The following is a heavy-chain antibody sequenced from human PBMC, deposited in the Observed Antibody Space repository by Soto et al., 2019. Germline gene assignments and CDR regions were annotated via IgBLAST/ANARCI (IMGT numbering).Heavy chain of an antibody. CDR2: IDHNGVT. CDR1: GDSISSSEW. Sequence: SETLSLTCAVSGDSISSSEWWTWVRQTPKKGLEWIGKIDHNGVTNYNPSLEGRVTISVDTSKNQFSLKLSSVTAADTAVYYCARDTRLSAAHGNWFDPWGQGTLVTVSS. J-gene: IGHJ5*02. V-gene: IGHV4-4*02. D-gene: IGHD6-13*01. CDR3: ARDTRLSAAHGNWFDP.